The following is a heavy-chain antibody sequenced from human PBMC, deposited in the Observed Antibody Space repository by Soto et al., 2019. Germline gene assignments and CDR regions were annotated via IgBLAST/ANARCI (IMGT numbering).Heavy chain of an antibody. CDR2: ISAYNGNT. CDR1: GYAFTTYG. CDR3: AREGQLGY. Sequence: QVQLVQSGAEVKKPGASVKVSCKASGYAFTTYGFSWVRQAPGQGLEWMGWISAYNGNTNYAQKRQGRVTLTTDTSTRTAYLELRGLRSDETAVYYCAREGQLGYWGQGTVVTVSS. V-gene: IGHV1-18*01. J-gene: IGHJ4*02. D-gene: IGHD6-6*01.